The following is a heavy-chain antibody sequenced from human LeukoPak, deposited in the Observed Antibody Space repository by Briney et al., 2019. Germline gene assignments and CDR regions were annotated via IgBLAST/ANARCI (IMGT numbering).Heavy chain of an antibody. CDR3: ARDRSHCSGGSCYPLGDY. V-gene: IGHV3-20*04. J-gene: IGHJ4*02. CDR2: INWNGGST. Sequence: GGPLRPSCAVSGFTFDEYGMSWVGQAQGKGLEWVPGINWNGGSTNYADSVKGRFTISRDNTKNSLYLQMNSLRAEDTALYYCARDRSHCSGGSCYPLGDYWGQGTLVTVSS. CDR1: GFTFDEYG. D-gene: IGHD2-15*01.